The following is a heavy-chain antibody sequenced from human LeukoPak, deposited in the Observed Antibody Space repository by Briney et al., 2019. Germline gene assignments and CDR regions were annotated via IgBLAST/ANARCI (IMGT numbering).Heavy chain of an antibody. D-gene: IGHD3-22*01. Sequence: GGSLRLSCAASGFTFSSYSMNWVRQAPGKGLEWVSYISSSSSTIYYADSLKGRFTISRGNAKNSLYLQMNSLRAEDTAVYYCAREAYYDSSGYYDAFDIWGQGTMVTVSP. J-gene: IGHJ3*02. CDR1: GFTFSSYS. CDR2: ISSSSSTI. CDR3: AREAYYDSSGYYDAFDI. V-gene: IGHV3-48*01.